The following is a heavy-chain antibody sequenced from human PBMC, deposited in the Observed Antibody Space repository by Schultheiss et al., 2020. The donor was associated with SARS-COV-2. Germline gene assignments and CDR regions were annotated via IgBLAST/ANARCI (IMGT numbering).Heavy chain of an antibody. J-gene: IGHJ4*02. V-gene: IGHV3-30*01. CDR1: GFTFSSYA. CDR2: ISYDGSNK. Sequence: GGSLRLSCAASGFTFSSYAMSWVRQAPGKGLEWVAVISYDGSNKYYADSVKGRFTISRDNSKNTLYLQMNSLRAEDTAVYYCASGLYSSGWLSLDYWGQGTLVTVSS. CDR3: ASGLYSSGWLSLDY. D-gene: IGHD6-19*01.